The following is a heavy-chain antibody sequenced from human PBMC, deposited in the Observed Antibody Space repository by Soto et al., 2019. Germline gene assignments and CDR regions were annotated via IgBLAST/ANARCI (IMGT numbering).Heavy chain of an antibody. CDR3: AKTTDGWFSAFEI. CDR1: GFVFSSYA. D-gene: IGHD6-19*01. J-gene: IGHJ3*02. V-gene: IGHV3-23*01. Sequence: PGGSLRLSCAASGFVFSSYAMSWVGQAPGKGLEWVSAISGSGTTAYYADSVKGRFIFSRDNPKNTMYLQMNSLRAEDTAVYFCAKTTDGWFSAFEIWGQGTVVTVSS. CDR2: ISGSGTTA.